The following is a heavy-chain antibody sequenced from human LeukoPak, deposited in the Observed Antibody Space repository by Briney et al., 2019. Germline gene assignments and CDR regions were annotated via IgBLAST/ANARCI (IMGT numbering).Heavy chain of an antibody. Sequence: ASVKVFCKASGYTFTNYLLHWVRQAPGQGLEWVGRITPSVDTTNYAQKFRDRVTMTRDTSTSTVYMELSSLRSEDTAVYHCVREESGGYFDYWGQGTLVTVSS. D-gene: IGHD2-8*02. CDR2: ITPSVDTT. CDR1: GYTFTNYL. CDR3: VREESGGYFDY. V-gene: IGHV1-46*01. J-gene: IGHJ4*02.